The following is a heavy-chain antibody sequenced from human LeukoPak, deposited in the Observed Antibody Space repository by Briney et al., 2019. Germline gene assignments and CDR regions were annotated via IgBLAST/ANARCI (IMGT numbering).Heavy chain of an antibody. D-gene: IGHD1-1*01. V-gene: IGHV1-2*02. Sequence: GASVKVSCKASGYTFTGYYMHWVRQAPGQGLEWMGWINPNSGGTNYAQKFQGRVTMTRDTSISTAYMELSRLRSDDTALYYCARSPYLDWYFDYWGQGTLVTVSS. CDR3: ARSPYLDWYFDY. CDR2: INPNSGGT. J-gene: IGHJ4*02. CDR1: GYTFTGYY.